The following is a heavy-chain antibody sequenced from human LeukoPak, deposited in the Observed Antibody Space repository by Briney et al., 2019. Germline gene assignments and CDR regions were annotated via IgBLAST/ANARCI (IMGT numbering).Heavy chain of an antibody. CDR3: ARARSRISTYYLGY. Sequence: ASVKVSCKASVYTFTRYYMHWVRPAPGQGLDWMGWIYPNSGGKNNAQKLQGRVTMTRDMSISTAYMELSRLRSDDTAVYYCARARSRISTYYLGYWGQGTLVVVSS. CDR2: IYPNSGGK. CDR1: VYTFTRYY. V-gene: IGHV1-2*02. D-gene: IGHD6-13*01. J-gene: IGHJ4*02.